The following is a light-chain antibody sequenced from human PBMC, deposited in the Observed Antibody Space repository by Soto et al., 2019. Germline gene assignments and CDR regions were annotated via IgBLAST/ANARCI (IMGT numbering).Light chain of an antibody. J-gene: IGLJ1*01. CDR1: KTDIGVYDF. Sequence: QSALTQPPSASGSPEQSVTISCTGTKTDIGVYDFVSWYQHHPAKAPRLIIYEVVQRPSGVPDRFSGSKSGNTASLTVSGLQAADEDDYFCKSYAGSNTYVFGSGTKLTVL. CDR2: EVV. CDR3: KSYAGSNTYV. V-gene: IGLV2-8*01.